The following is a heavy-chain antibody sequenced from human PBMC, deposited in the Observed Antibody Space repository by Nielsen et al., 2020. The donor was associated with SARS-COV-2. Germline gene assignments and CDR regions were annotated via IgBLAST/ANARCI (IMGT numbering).Heavy chain of an antibody. V-gene: IGHV4-59*04. CDR1: GGSISSYY. Sequence: SETLSLTCTVSGGSISSYYWSWIRQPPGKGLEWIGYIYYSGSTYYNPSLKSRVTISVDTSKNQFSLKLSSVTAADTAVYYCARHVGSSDWFDPWGQGTLVTVSS. D-gene: IGHD6-6*01. CDR3: ARHVGSSDWFDP. CDR2: IYYSGST. J-gene: IGHJ5*02.